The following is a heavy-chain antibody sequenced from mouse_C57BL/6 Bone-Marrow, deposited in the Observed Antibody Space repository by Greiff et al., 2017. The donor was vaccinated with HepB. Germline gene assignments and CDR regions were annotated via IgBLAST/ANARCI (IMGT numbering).Heavy chain of an antibody. V-gene: IGHV14-1*01. Sequence: EVQLQQSGAELVRPGASVKLSCTASGFNIKDYYMHWVKQRPEQGLEWIGRIDPEDGDTEYAPKFQGKATMTADTSSNTAYLQLSSLTSEDTAVYYCTTFYGNYSAWFAYWGQGTLVTVSA. CDR2: IDPEDGDT. CDR1: GFNIKDYY. J-gene: IGHJ3*01. CDR3: TTFYGNYSAWFAY. D-gene: IGHD2-1*01.